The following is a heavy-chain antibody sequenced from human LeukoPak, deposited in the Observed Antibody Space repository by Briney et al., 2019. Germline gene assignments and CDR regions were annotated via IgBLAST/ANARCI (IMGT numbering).Heavy chain of an antibody. Sequence: GGSLRLSCAASGFTFDDYAMHWVRQAPGKGLEWVSPITRSNYIYYADSVKGRFTISRDNAKNTLYLQMNSLRAEGTALYYCAKDRGIISDYWGQGILVTVSS. D-gene: IGHD3-10*01. CDR3: AKDRGIISDY. V-gene: IGHV3-69-1*01. CDR2: ITRSNYI. CDR1: GFTFDDYA. J-gene: IGHJ4*02.